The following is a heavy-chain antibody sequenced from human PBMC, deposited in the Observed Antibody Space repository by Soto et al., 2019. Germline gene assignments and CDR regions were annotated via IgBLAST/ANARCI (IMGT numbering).Heavy chain of an antibody. Sequence: QVQLVQSGAEVKEPGSSVKVSCKASGGTFSTYTLSWLRQAPGQGLEWMGRIIPILDVANYPQKLQGRVTITADKSTNAAYMELRSLRSEDTAVYYCARDGLYCSGGSCYSFDYWGQGTLVTVSS. CDR3: ARDGLYCSGGSCYSFDY. J-gene: IGHJ4*02. V-gene: IGHV1-69*08. D-gene: IGHD2-15*01. CDR2: IIPILDVA. CDR1: GGTFSTYT.